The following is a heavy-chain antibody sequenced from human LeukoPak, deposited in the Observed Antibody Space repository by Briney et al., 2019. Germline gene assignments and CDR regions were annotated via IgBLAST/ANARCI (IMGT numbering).Heavy chain of an antibody. CDR3: ARVTAAAGMLFDI. CDR2: IYTSGST. CDR1: GGSISSGSYY. J-gene: IGHJ3*02. Sequence: PSQTLSLTCTVSGGSISSGSYYWSWIRQPAGKGLEWIGRIYTSGSTYYNPSLKSRVTISVDTSKNQFSLKLSSVTAADTAVYYCARVTAAAGMLFDIWGQGTMVTVSS. D-gene: IGHD6-13*01. V-gene: IGHV4-61*02.